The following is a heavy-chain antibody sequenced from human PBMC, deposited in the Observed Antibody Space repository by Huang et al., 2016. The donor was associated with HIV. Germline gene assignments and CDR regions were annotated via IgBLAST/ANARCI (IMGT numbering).Heavy chain of an antibody. CDR3: ARDWSFGSSTSPAD. J-gene: IGHJ4*02. D-gene: IGHD6-6*01. CDR1: GYTFTDSN. CDR2: INPKRGGT. V-gene: IGHV1-2*02. Sequence: QVQLVQSGAEVKNPGASVRVSCKASGYTFTDSNIQWVRQAPGQGLEWMGWINPKRGGTIYAQRVQGRITMTRDTTISTVHMDLRRIQSDDTAVYFCARDWSFGSSTSPADWGQGTLVTVSS.